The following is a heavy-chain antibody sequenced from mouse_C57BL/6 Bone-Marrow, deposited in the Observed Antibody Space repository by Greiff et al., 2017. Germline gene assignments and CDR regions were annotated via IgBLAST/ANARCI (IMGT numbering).Heavy chain of an antibody. CDR1: GFSLTRYG. Sequence: VQLKESGPGLVQPSQSLSITCTVSGFSLTRYGVHWVRPSPGKGLEWLGVIWSGGSTDYNAAFISRLSISKDNSKSQVFFKMNSLQADDTAIYYCARNTYYSNSLYAMDYWGQGTSVTVSS. D-gene: IGHD2-5*01. CDR3: ARNTYYSNSLYAMDY. V-gene: IGHV2-2*01. CDR2: IWSGGST. J-gene: IGHJ4*01.